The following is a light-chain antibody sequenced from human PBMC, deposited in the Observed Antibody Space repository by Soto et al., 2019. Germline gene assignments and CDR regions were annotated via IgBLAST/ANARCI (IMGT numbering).Light chain of an antibody. CDR3: HQCAASPLT. V-gene: IGKV3-20*01. CDR2: GAS. J-gene: IGKJ4*01. CDR1: QSVTSSY. Sequence: EVVLTQSPGTLSLSPGERATLSCRASQSVTSSYLAWYQQKPGQAPRLLIYGASSRATGIPDRFSGSESGTDFTLTISRLEPEDFAVYYCHQCAASPLTFGGGTKVEIK.